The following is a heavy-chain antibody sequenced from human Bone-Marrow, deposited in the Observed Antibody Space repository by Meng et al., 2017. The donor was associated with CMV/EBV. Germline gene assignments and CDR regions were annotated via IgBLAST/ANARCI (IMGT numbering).Heavy chain of an antibody. D-gene: IGHD3-9*01. CDR2: ISAYNGNT. V-gene: IGHV1-18*01. CDR1: GGTFSSYT. Sequence: ASVKVSFKASGGTFSSYTISWVRQAPGQGLEWMGWISAYNGNTNYAQKLQGRVTMTTDTSTSTAYMELRSLRPDDTAVYYCARDERLAIFPPEGMDVWGQGPTVTVSS. CDR3: ARDERLAIFPPEGMDV. J-gene: IGHJ6*02.